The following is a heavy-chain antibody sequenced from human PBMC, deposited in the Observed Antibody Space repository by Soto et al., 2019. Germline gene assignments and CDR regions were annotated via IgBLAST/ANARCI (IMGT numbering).Heavy chain of an antibody. D-gene: IGHD3-9*01. V-gene: IGHV3-23*01. CDR2: ISGSGGST. CDR1: GFTFSSYA. Sequence: GESLKISCAASGFTFSSYAMSWVRQAPGKGLEWVSAISGSGGSTYYADSVKGRFTISRDNSKNTLYLQMNSLRAEDTAVYYCAKLSLVIMDDYYYMDVWGKGTTVTVSS. CDR3: AKLSLVIMDDYYYMDV. J-gene: IGHJ6*03.